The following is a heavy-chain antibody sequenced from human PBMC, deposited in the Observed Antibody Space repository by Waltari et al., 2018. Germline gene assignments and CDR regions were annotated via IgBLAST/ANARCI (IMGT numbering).Heavy chain of an antibody. Sequence: QLQLQESGPGLVKPSETLSLTCTVSGGSISSSSYYWGWIRQPPGKGLEWIGSIYYSGSTYYNPSLNSRFTISVDTSKNQFSLKLSSVTAADTAVYYCARLWAGPRPFDYWGQGTLVTVSS. CDR3: ARLWAGPRPFDY. CDR1: GGSISSSSYY. J-gene: IGHJ4*02. V-gene: IGHV4-39*07. CDR2: IYYSGST. D-gene: IGHD6-19*01.